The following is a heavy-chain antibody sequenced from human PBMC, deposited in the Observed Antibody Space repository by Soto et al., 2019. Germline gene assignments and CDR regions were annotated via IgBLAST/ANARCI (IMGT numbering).Heavy chain of an antibody. CDR2: FSSDVSR. J-gene: IGHJ4*02. CDR1: GFTVNNLY. D-gene: IGHD3-3*01. CDR3: AIDIFGGSYDFCH. Sequence: EVQLVESGGGLVQPGGSLTLSCAAFGFTVNNLYITWVRQAPGQGLEWFSVFSSDVSRYYADCVKVRFTISKDYSKNPLYLEMNSLRAGDTAVYYCAIDIFGGSYDFCHGGQGTLVTVSS. V-gene: IGHV3-66*01.